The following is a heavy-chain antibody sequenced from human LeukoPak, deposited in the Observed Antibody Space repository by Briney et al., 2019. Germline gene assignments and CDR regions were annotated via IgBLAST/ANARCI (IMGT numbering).Heavy chain of an antibody. J-gene: IGHJ5*02. V-gene: IGHV3-74*01. D-gene: IGHD1-14*01. CDR2: INSDGSST. CDR1: GFTFSSYW. CDR3: ARGSLLELPPAWFDP. Sequence: GGSLRLSCAASGFTFSSYWMHWVRQAPGEGLVWVSRINSDGSSTSYADSVKGRFTISRDNAKNTLYLQMNSLRAEDTAVYYCARGSLLELPPAWFDPWGQGTLVTVSS.